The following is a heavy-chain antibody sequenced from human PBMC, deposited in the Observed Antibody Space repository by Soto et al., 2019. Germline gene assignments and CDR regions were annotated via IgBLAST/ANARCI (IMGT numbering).Heavy chain of an antibody. CDR2: IRSKANSYAT. CDR3: TRHSGGPAGGYYFDY. Sequence: GRSLRLSCAASGFTLSGSDMHWVRQASGKGLEWVGRIRSKANSYATAYAASVKGRFTISRDDSKNTTFLQMDSLKTEDTAVYYCTRHSGGPAGGYYFDYWGQGTLVTVSS. CDR1: GFTLSGSD. V-gene: IGHV3-73*01. J-gene: IGHJ4*02. D-gene: IGHD6-13*01.